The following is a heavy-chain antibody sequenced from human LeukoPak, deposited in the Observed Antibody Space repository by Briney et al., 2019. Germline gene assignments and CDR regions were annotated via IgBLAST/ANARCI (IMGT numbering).Heavy chain of an antibody. D-gene: IGHD6-13*01. CDR3: ARGSSSRGWFDP. CDR2: MNPNSGNT. J-gene: IGHJ5*02. CDR1: GYTFTSYD. V-gene: IGHV1-8*03. Sequence: ASVKVSCKASGYTFTSYDINWVRQATGQGLEWMGWMNPNSGNTGYAQKFQGRVTITRNTSISTAYMELSSLRSEDTAVYYCARGSSSRGWFDPWGQGTLVTVSS.